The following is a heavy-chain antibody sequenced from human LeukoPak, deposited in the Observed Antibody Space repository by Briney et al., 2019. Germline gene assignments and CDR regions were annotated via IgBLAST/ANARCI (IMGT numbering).Heavy chain of an antibody. CDR1: GDSLNTYY. CDR3: ARVVRGVVTSNWFDP. CDR2: VASSGTS. J-gene: IGHJ5*02. Sequence: PSETLSLTCTVSGDSLNTYYWTWIRQTPGEELGWIAFVASSGTSNYNPSLKSRVSISIDTSKNQVSLALTSVTPADTAVYYCARVVRGVVTSNWFDPWGQGTLVSVSS. D-gene: IGHD2-21*02. V-gene: IGHV4-59*01.